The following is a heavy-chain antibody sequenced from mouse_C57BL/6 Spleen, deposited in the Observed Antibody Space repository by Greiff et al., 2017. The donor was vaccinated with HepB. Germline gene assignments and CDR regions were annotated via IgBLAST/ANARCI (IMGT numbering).Heavy chain of an antibody. V-gene: IGHV5-17*01. CDR3: ARPYGYDAMDY. CDR2: ISSGSSTI. Sequence: EVRLVESGGGLVKPGGSLKLSCAASGFTFSDYGMHWVRQAPEKGLEWVAYISSGSSTIYYADTVKGRFTISRDNAKNTLFLQMTSLRSEDTAMYYCARPYGYDAMDYWGQGTSVTVSS. D-gene: IGHD1-1*02. CDR1: GFTFSDYG. J-gene: IGHJ4*01.